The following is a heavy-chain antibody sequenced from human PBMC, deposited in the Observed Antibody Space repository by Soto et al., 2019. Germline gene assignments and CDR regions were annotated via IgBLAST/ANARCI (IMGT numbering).Heavy chain of an antibody. CDR2: ISSSSSYI. Sequence: GWSLRLSCAASGFTFSSYSMNSVRQAPGNWLEWVSSISSSSSYIYSADSVKGRFTISRDNAKNSLYLQMTSQRAEDTAGYYCLSAAKYDWFDPWGQGSLVDVAS. CDR3: LSAAKYDWFDP. D-gene: IGHD6-13*01. J-gene: IGHJ5*02. CDR1: GFTFSSYS. V-gene: IGHV3-21*01.